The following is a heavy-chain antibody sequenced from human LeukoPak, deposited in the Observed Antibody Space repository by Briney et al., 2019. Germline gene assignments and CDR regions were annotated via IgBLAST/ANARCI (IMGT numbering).Heavy chain of an antibody. CDR2: IYSGGST. D-gene: IGHD3-22*01. V-gene: IGHV3-66*04. J-gene: IGHJ4*02. CDR1: GFIVSTNY. CDR3: ARHEGITMIMN. Sequence: GGSLRLSCAASGFIVSTNYMSWLRQAPGKGLEGFSVIYSGGSTYYADSVKGRFTISRDNSKNSLYLQMNRLRAEDTAVYYCARHEGITMIMNWGQGTLVTVSS.